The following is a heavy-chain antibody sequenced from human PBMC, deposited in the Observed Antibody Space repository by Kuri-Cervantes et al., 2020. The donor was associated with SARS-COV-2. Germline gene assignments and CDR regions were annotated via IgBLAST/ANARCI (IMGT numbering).Heavy chain of an antibody. CDR2: ISYDGSNK. CDR1: GFTFSSYA. Sequence: GESLKISCAASGFTFSSYAMHWVRQAPGKGLEWVAVISYDGSNKYYADSVKGRFTISRDNSKNTLYLQMNSLRAEDTAVYYCARDQDYYDSNDYFGYWGQGTLVTVSS. V-gene: IGHV3-30*04. J-gene: IGHJ4*02. CDR3: ARDQDYYDSNDYFGY. D-gene: IGHD3-22*01.